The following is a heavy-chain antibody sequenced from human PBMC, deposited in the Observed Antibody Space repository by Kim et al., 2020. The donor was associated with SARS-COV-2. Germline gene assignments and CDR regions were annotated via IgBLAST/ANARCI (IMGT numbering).Heavy chain of an antibody. V-gene: IGHV4-39*01. D-gene: IGHD3-10*01. CDR1: GGSISSDISY. Sequence: SETLSLTCTVSGGSISSDISYWGWIRQPPGKGLEWIANMYYSGSKHYNLSLKSRVTVSVDTSKNQVSLKMSSVTAADTALYYCARLRDSYGSGNHYNGGWFDTWGQGTLVTVSS. CDR3: ARLRDSYGSGNHYNGGWFDT. J-gene: IGHJ5*02. CDR2: MYYSGSK.